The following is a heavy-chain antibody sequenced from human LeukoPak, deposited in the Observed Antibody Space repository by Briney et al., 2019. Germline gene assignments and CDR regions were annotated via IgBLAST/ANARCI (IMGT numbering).Heavy chain of an antibody. V-gene: IGHV1-24*01. CDR3: ATGGHSSSWYGGDAFDI. CDR1: GYTLTELS. Sequence: ASVKVSCKVSGYTLTELSMHWVRQAPGKGLEWMGGFDPEDGETIYAQKFQGRVTMTEDTSTDTAYMELSSLRPEDTAVYYCATGGHSSSWYGGDAFDIWGQGTMVTVSS. J-gene: IGHJ3*02. CDR2: FDPEDGET. D-gene: IGHD6-13*01.